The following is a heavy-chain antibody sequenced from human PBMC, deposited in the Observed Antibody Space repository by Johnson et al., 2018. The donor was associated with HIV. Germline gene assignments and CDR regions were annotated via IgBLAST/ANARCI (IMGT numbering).Heavy chain of an antibody. CDR2: ISGSGGST. CDR1: GFTFSTYA. Sequence: EMQLVESGGGVFRPGRSLRLSCSASGFTFSTYAMHWVRQAPGKGLAWVSAISGSGGSTYYADSVKGRFTISRDNSKNTLYLQMNSLRAEDTAVYYCAKDQTYNFWSGYYGGDAFDIWGQGTMVTVSS. V-gene: IGHV3-23*04. J-gene: IGHJ3*02. CDR3: AKDQTYNFWSGYYGGDAFDI. D-gene: IGHD3-3*01.